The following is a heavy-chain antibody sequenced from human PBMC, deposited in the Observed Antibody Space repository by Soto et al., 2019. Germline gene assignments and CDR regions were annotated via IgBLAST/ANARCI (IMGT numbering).Heavy chain of an antibody. CDR1: GFTFSSYA. Sequence: EVQLLESGGGLVQPGGSLKLSCAASGFTFSSYAMSWVRQAPGKGLEWVSAISGSGGSTYYADSVKGRFTISRDNSKNTLYLQMNSLRAEDTAVYYCAKDVYYDSSGYDYWGQGTLVTVSS. CDR3: AKDVYYDSSGYDY. V-gene: IGHV3-23*01. J-gene: IGHJ4*02. CDR2: ISGSGGST. D-gene: IGHD3-22*01.